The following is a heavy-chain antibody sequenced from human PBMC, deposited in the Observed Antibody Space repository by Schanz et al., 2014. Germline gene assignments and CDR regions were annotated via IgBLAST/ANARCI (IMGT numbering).Heavy chain of an antibody. CDR3: ARDKGGYYPFDY. V-gene: IGHV3-7*01. J-gene: IGHJ4*02. D-gene: IGHD3-22*01. Sequence: VQLVESGGGLVKPGGSLRLSCAASGFTFSDNFMSWIRQAPGKGLEWVANINQDGSDKSYVDSVKGRFTISRDNAKNSLYLQMNSLRAEDTAVYYCARDKGGYYPFDYWGQGSLVTVSS. CDR1: GFTFSDNF. CDR2: INQDGSDK.